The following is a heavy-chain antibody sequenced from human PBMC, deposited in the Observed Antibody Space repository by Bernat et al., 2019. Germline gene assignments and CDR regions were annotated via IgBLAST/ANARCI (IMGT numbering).Heavy chain of an antibody. CDR1: GGSISSSSYY. J-gene: IGHJ5*02. CDR3: ARHRESITIFGVTYNWFDP. V-gene: IGHV4-39*01. CDR2: IYYSGST. Sequence: QLQLQESGPGLVKPSETLSLTCTVSGGSISSSSYYWGWIRQPPGKGLEWIGSIYYSGSTYYNPSLKSRVTISVDTSKNQFSLKLSSVTAADTAVYYCARHRESITIFGVTYNWFDPWGQGTLVTVSS. D-gene: IGHD3-3*01.